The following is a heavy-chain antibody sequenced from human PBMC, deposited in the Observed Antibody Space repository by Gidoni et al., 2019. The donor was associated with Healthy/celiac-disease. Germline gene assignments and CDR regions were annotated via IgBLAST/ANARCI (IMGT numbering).Heavy chain of an antibody. J-gene: IGHJ3*02. D-gene: IGHD3-10*02. V-gene: IGHV1-69*01. CDR3: ARGEDTMFGAFDI. CDR1: GGTFSSYA. Sequence: EVKKPGSSVKVPCKASGGTFSSYAINWVRQAPGQGLEWMGGIIPIFGTANYAQKFQGRVTITADESTGTAYMELSSLRSEDTAVYYCARGEDTMFGAFDIWGQGTMVTVSS. CDR2: IIPIFGTA.